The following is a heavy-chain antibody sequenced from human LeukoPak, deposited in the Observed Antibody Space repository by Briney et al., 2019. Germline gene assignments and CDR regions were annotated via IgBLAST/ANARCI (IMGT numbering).Heavy chain of an antibody. J-gene: IGHJ4*02. D-gene: IGHD7-27*01. V-gene: IGHV3-74*01. CDR3: GRFTRSGDSVY. CDR1: GFTFSTYW. Sequence: GGSLRLSCAASGFTFSTYWMHWVRQAPGKGLVWVSRITGDGSSTTYADSVKGRFTISRDNAENSLYLQMNSLKAEDTAVHYCGRFTRSGDSVYWGQGTLVTVSS. CDR2: ITGDGSST.